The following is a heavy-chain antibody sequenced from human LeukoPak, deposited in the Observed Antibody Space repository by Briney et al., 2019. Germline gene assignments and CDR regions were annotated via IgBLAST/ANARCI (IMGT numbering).Heavy chain of an antibody. CDR3: ARREVGATLGD. D-gene: IGHD1-26*01. Sequence: GGSLRLSCAASGFTFSTHSMDWVRQAPGKGLEWVSSISRGGSYIYHADSVKGRFTISRDNANNSLYLQMNSLRAEDTAVYYCARREVGATLGDWGQGTLVTVSS. J-gene: IGHJ4*02. CDR1: GFTFSTHS. V-gene: IGHV3-21*01. CDR2: ISRGGSYI.